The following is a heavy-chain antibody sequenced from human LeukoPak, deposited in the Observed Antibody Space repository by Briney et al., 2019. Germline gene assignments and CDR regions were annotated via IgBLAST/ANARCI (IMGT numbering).Heavy chain of an antibody. Sequence: ASVKVSCKASGYTFTSYGISWVRQAPGQGLECIGWISAYNGNTIYAQKLQGRVTMTTDTSTSTAYMELRSLRSDDTAVYYCARVPGSSGWYPNYYYYYMDVWGKGTTVTVSS. CDR1: GYTFTSYG. D-gene: IGHD6-19*01. V-gene: IGHV1-18*01. CDR3: ARVPGSSGWYPNYYYYYMDV. CDR2: ISAYNGNT. J-gene: IGHJ6*03.